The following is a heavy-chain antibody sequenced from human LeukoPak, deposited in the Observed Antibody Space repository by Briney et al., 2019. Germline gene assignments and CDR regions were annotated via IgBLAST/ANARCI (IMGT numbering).Heavy chain of an antibody. CDR3: ARGVGQLVDY. D-gene: IGHD6-6*01. CDR1: GFRFDGHA. CDR2: ISWKSDTR. V-gene: IGHV3-9*01. Sequence: PGGSLRLSCAASGFRFDGHAMHWVRQAPGKGLEWVSGISWKSDTRGYADSVKGRFTISRDNVKNSLYLQMNSLRPEDTAVYYCARGVGQLVDYWGQGTLVTVSS. J-gene: IGHJ4*02.